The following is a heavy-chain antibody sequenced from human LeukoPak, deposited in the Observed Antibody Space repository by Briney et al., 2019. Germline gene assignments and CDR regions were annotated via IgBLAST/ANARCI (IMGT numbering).Heavy chain of an antibody. CDR2: ISWNSGSI. D-gene: IGHD3-22*01. CDR3: AKGGWGDSSGYFDY. V-gene: IGHV3-9*01. Sequence: PGRSLRLSCAASGFTFDDYAVHWVRQAPGKGLEWVSGISWNSGSIGYADSVKGRFTISRDNAKNSLYLQMNSLRAEDTALYYCAKGGWGDSSGYFDYWGQGTLVTVSS. J-gene: IGHJ4*02. CDR1: GFTFDDYA.